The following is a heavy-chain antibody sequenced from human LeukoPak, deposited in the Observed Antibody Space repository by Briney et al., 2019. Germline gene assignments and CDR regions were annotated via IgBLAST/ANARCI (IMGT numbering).Heavy chain of an antibody. CDR2: ISYDGSNK. J-gene: IGHJ4*02. CDR3: ARVACSSTSCQGGIQLWYHFDY. V-gene: IGHV3-30*04. CDR1: GFTFSSYA. D-gene: IGHD2-2*01. Sequence: GRSLRLSCAASGFTFSSYAMHWVRQAPGKGLGWVAVISYDGSNKYYADSVKGRFTISRDNSKNTLYLQMNSLRAEDTAVYYCARVACSSTSCQGGIQLWYHFDYWGQGTLVTVSS.